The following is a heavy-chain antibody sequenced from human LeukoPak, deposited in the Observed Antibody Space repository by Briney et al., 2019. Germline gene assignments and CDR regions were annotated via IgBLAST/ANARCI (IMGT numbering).Heavy chain of an antibody. CDR3: AKDSSRIVGATSDY. V-gene: IGHV3-23*01. Sequence: GGSLRLSCAASGFTFSSYAMSWVRQAPGKGLEWVSAISGSGGSTYYVDSVKGRFTISRDNSKNTLYLQMNSLRAEDTAVYYCAKDSSRIVGATSDYWGQGTLVTVSS. D-gene: IGHD1-26*01. J-gene: IGHJ4*02. CDR2: ISGSGGST. CDR1: GFTFSSYA.